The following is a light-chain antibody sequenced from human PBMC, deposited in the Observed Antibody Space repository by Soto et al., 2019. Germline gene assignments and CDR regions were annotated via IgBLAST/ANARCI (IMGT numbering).Light chain of an antibody. CDR3: AAWDDSLNGLSYV. V-gene: IGLV1-44*01. CDR1: SSNIGSNT. Sequence: QAVVTQPPSASGTPGQRVTISCSGSSSNIGSNTVNWYQQLPGTAPKVIIYSNNQRPSGVPDRFSGSKSGTSASLAISGLQSEDEADYYCAAWDDSLNGLSYVFGTGTKVTVL. J-gene: IGLJ1*01. CDR2: SNN.